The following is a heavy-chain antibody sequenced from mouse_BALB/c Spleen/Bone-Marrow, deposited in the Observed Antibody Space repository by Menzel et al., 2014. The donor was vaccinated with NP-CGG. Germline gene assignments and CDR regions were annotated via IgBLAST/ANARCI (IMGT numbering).Heavy chain of an antibody. D-gene: IGHD2-4*01. Sequence: EVKLVESGPELVKPGASVKMSCKASGYTFTGYVMHWVKQKPGQGLEWIGYINPYNDGTKYNEKFKGKATLTSDKSSSTAYMELSSLTSEDSAVYYCAREGGLRRGDYYTMDYWGQGTSVTVSS. CDR3: AREGGLRRGDYYTMDY. V-gene: IGHV1-14*01. CDR1: GYTFTGYV. CDR2: INPYNDGT. J-gene: IGHJ4*01.